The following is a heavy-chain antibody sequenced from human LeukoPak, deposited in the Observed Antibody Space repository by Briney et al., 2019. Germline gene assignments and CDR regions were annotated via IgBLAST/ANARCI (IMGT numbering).Heavy chain of an antibody. CDR1: GFTFSSYE. J-gene: IGHJ4*02. V-gene: IGHV3-48*03. Sequence: PGGSLRLPCAASGFTFSSYEMNWVRQAPGKGLEWVSYIGVSGSTMYYAESVKGRFTISRDNAKNSLYLQMNSLRAEDTAVYYCARERYCSSTSCPHGDLDYWGQGTLVSVSS. CDR3: ARERYCSSTSCPHGDLDY. CDR2: IGVSGSTM. D-gene: IGHD2-2*01.